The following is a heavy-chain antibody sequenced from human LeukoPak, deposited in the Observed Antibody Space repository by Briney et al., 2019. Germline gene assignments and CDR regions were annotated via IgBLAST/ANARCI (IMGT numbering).Heavy chain of an antibody. Sequence: PGGSLRLSCAASGFTFSSYGMHWVRQAPGKGLEWVAVIWYDGSNKYYADSVKGRFTISRDNSKNTLYLQMNSLRAEDTAVYYCAKEDSSSCYMSFDYWGQATLVTVSS. D-gene: IGHD6-13*01. CDR2: IWYDGSNK. V-gene: IGHV3-30*02. CDR3: AKEDSSSCYMSFDY. CDR1: GFTFSSYG. J-gene: IGHJ4*02.